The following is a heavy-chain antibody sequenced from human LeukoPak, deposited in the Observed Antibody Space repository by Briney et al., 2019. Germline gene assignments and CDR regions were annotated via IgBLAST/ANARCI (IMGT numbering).Heavy chain of an antibody. D-gene: IGHD4-23*01. CDR3: AKLDYGGNSVDY. Sequence: SGGSLRLSCSASGFIFSPYAMHWVRQAPGKGLEYVSAISSDGGGTYYADSVKGRFTISRDNSKNTLYLQMNSLRAEDTAVYYCAKLDYGGNSVDYWGQGTLVTVSS. CDR2: ISSDGGGT. J-gene: IGHJ4*02. V-gene: IGHV3-64*04. CDR1: GFIFSPYA.